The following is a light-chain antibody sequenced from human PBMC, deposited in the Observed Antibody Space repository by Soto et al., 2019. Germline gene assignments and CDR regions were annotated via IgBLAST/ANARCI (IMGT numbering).Light chain of an antibody. V-gene: IGKV3-20*01. CDR2: GTS. Sequence: EIVLTQSPGTLSLSPGERATLSCRASQRVSSSHLAWYQQKLGQAPRLLIYGTSNRATGIPDRFSGSVSGTDFTLTIGRLEPEDSAVYYCHQYNSWPRGTFGPGTKVEIK. CDR1: QRVSSSH. CDR3: HQYNSWPRGT. J-gene: IGKJ3*01.